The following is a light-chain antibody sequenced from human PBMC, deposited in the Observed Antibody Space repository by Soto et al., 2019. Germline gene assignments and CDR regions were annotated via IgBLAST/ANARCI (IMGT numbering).Light chain of an antibody. J-gene: IGKJ4*01. CDR1: QSVSNNY. Sequence: EIVLTQSPGTLSLSPGERATLSCRASQSVSNNYLAWYQQKPGQAPRLLIYGASSRATGIQDRFSGSGSGTDFTLTIRSLQAEDVAVYYCKQHYGTPLTFGGGTKVDI. V-gene: IGKV3-20*01. CDR3: KQHYGTPLT. CDR2: GAS.